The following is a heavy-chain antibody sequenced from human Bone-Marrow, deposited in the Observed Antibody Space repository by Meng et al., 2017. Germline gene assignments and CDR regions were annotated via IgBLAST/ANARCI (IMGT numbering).Heavy chain of an antibody. CDR3: ARDGTSWYFFDY. V-gene: IGHV6-1*01. D-gene: IGHD1-1*01. Sequence: QVQLQQSGPGLVKPSQTLSLTRVTPGDSVSSYSAAWNWIRQSPSRGLEWLGRTYYRSKWYSDYAVSVQSRITINPDTSKNQFSLQLNSLTPEDSAVYYCARDGTSWYFFDYWGQGTLVTVSS. CDR1: GDSVSSYSAA. J-gene: IGHJ4*02. CDR2: TYYRSKWYS.